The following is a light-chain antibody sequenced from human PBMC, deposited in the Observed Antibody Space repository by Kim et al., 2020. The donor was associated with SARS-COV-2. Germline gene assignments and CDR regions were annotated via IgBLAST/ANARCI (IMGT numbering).Light chain of an antibody. J-gene: IGLJ3*02. V-gene: IGLV2-14*03. CDR1: SPDIGSYNY. Sequence: QSLIISCTETSPDIGSYNYVSGYQQHPGNAPKLLIYDVSKRPSGVSNRFSASKSGNTAYLTISGLQAEDEADYYCSSYTRGSTWVFGGGTKVTVL. CDR3: SSYTRGSTWV. CDR2: DVS.